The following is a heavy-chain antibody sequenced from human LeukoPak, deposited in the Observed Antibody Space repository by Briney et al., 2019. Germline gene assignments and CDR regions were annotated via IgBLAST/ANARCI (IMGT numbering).Heavy chain of an antibody. CDR1: GFTFSNTW. CDR2: IKSKTDGGTT. D-gene: IGHD2-15*01. Sequence: GGSLRLSCAASGFTFSNTWMSWVRQAPGKGLEWVGRIKSKTDGGTTDYAAPVKGRFTISRDDSKNTLYLQMNSLKTEDTAVYYCTTAPHCSGGSCYQAGDAFDIWGQGTMVTVSS. J-gene: IGHJ3*02. CDR3: TTAPHCSGGSCYQAGDAFDI. V-gene: IGHV3-15*01.